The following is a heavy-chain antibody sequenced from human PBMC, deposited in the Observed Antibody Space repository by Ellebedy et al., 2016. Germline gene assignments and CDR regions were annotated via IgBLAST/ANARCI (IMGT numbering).Heavy chain of an antibody. Sequence: SETLSLTXTVSGGSISSSSYYWGWIRQPPGKGLEWIGNIYYSGSTYYNPSLKSRVTIYVDTSKNQFFLKLSSVTAADTAVYYCARRKGDLNFDYWGQGTLVTVSS. CDR1: GGSISSSSYY. V-gene: IGHV4-39*01. CDR3: ARRKGDLNFDY. CDR2: IYYSGST. J-gene: IGHJ4*02. D-gene: IGHD2-21*01.